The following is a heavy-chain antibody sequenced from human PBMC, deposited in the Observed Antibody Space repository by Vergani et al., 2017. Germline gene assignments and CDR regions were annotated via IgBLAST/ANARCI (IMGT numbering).Heavy chain of an antibody. Sequence: EVQLVESGGGLVQPGRSLRLSCAASGFSFNSYWMHWVRQVPGQGLLWVSRIKSDGSITAYADSVKGRFTISRDNAQNTLYLQMNSLRAEDTAVYYCAKPALRAAAGIFYFDYWGQGTLVTVSS. V-gene: IGHV3-74*02. D-gene: IGHD6-13*01. J-gene: IGHJ4*02. CDR3: AKPALRAAAGIFYFDY. CDR1: GFSFNSYW. CDR2: IKSDGSIT.